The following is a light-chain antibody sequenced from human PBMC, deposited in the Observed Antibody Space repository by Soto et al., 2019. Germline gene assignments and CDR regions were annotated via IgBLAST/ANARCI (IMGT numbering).Light chain of an antibody. J-gene: IGLJ2*01. CDR2: TNN. CDR1: SSNIGSHT. V-gene: IGLV1-44*01. CDR3: ATWDDSLNGRGV. Sequence: QSVLTQPPSASGTPGQRVTISCSGSSSNIGSHTVHWYQQLPGTAPKLLIYTNNQRPSGVPDRFSGSKSGTSASLAISGLQSEDEADYYCATWDDSLNGRGVFGGGTKLTVL.